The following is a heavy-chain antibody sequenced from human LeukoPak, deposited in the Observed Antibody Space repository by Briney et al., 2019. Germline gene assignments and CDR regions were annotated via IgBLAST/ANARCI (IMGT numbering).Heavy chain of an antibody. CDR2: IYSGGST. V-gene: IGHV3-66*01. CDR3: ARDIVATIYGY. D-gene: IGHD5-12*01. Sequence: GGSLRLSCAASGFTVSSKYMSWVRQAPGKGLEWVSVIYSGGSTYYADSVKGRFTISRDNSKNTLYLQMNSLRAEDTAVYYCARDIVATIYGYWGQGTLVTVSS. J-gene: IGHJ4*02. CDR1: GFTVSSKY.